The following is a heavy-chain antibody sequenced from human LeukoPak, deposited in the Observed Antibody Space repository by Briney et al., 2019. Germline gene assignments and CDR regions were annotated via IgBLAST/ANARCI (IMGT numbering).Heavy chain of an antibody. V-gene: IGHV4-34*01. CDR2: INHSGST. CDR1: GGSFGGYY. J-gene: IGHJ6*03. Sequence: PSETLSLTCAVYGGSFGGYYWSWIRQPPGKGLEWIGEINHSGSTNYNPSLKSRVTISVDTSKNQFSLKLSSVTAADTAVYYCARSYSNYQDYYYCYMDVWGKGTTVTVSS. D-gene: IGHD4-11*01. CDR3: ARSYSNYQDYYYCYMDV.